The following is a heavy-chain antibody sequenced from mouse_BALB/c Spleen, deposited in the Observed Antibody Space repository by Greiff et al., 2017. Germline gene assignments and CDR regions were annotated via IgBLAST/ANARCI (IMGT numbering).Heavy chain of an antibody. CDR1: GFSLTSYG. V-gene: IGHV2-2*02. D-gene: IGHD2-14*01. Sequence: VQRVESGPGLVQPSQSLSITCTVSGFSLTSYGVHWVRQSPGKGLEWLGVIWSGGSTDYNAAFISRLSISKDNSKSQVFFKMNSLQANDTAIYYCARKEAYYRYDDAMDYWGQGTSVTVSS. CDR3: ARKEAYYRYDDAMDY. J-gene: IGHJ4*01. CDR2: IWSGGST.